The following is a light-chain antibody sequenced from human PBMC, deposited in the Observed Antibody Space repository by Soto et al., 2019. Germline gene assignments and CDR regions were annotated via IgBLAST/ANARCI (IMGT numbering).Light chain of an antibody. J-gene: IGKJ1*01. CDR1: QSVTGW. CDR2: AAS. CDR3: QQYNNYWT. V-gene: IGKV1-5*01. Sequence: DIQMTQSPSTLSASVGVRVTITCRASQSVTGWLAWYQQKPGKAPNLLIYAASTLQSGVPSRFSGSGFGTEFTLTISSLQPDDFATYYCQQYNNYWTFGQGTKVEIK.